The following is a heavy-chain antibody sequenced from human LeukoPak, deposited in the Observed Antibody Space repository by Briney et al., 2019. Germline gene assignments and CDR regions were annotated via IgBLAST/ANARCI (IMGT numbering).Heavy chain of an antibody. CDR3: ARSGSITMIVVVSDSEDWFDP. CDR2: ISYDGSNK. V-gene: IGHV3-30*03. J-gene: IGHJ5*02. CDR1: GFTFSNSG. Sequence: GGSLRLSCAASGFTFSNSGMHWVRQAPGKGLEWVAVISYDGSNKYYADSVEGRFTISRDNSKNTLYLQMNSLRSDDTAVYYCARSGSITMIVVVSDSEDWFDPWGQGTLVTVSS. D-gene: IGHD3-22*01.